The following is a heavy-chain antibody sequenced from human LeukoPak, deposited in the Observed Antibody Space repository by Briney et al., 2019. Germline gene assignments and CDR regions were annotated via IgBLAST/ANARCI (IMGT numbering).Heavy chain of an antibody. D-gene: IGHD2-15*01. Sequence: PSQALSPTRTVSAGSISTGGYYWSWIRQHPGRGLELIGYIYYTENTYYNPTLTSRVTISVDTSKNQFSLTLSSVTAADTAVYYCASQAARVFDYWGQGTLVTVSS. J-gene: IGHJ4*02. CDR3: ASQAARVFDY. CDR1: AGSISTGGYY. V-gene: IGHV4-31*03. CDR2: IYYTENT.